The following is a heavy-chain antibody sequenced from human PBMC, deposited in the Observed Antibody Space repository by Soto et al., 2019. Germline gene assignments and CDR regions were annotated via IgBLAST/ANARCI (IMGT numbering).Heavy chain of an antibody. CDR3: ARGTVVTAGDAFDI. J-gene: IGHJ3*02. CDR1: GFTFSSYG. V-gene: IGHV3-33*01. Sequence: QVQLVESGGGVVQPGRSLRLSCAASGFTFSSYGMHWVRQAPGKGLEWVAVIWYDGSNKYYADSVKGRFTISRDNSKNTLYLQMNSLRAEDTAVYCCARGTVVTAGDAFDIWGQGTMVTVSS. D-gene: IGHD2-21*02. CDR2: IWYDGSNK.